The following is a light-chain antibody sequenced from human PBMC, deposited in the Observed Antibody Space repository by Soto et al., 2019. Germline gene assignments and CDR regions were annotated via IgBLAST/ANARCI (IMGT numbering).Light chain of an antibody. CDR2: EVS. J-gene: IGLJ1*01. CDR1: TSDVGGYNY. V-gene: IGLV2-14*01. Sequence: QSALTQPASVSGFPGQSITISCTGTTSDVGGYNYVSWYEQRPGKAPKLMIYEVSNRPSGVSNRFSGSKSGNTASLTISGLQAEDEADYYCSSYTSSTTLNVFGTGTKVTVL. CDR3: SSYTSSTTLNV.